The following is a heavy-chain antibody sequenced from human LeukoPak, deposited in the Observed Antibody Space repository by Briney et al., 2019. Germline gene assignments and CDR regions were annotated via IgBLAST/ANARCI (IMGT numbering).Heavy chain of an antibody. CDR1: GGSISRGGYY. J-gene: IGHJ4*02. V-gene: IGHV4-31*03. CDR2: IYDRGST. D-gene: IGHD2-8*01. Sequence: SETLSLTCTVSGGSISRGGYYWSWIRQHPGKGLEWIGYIYDRGSTYYSPSLKSRVTISADTSKNQFSLRLSSVTAADTAVYYCARDLDGTNHFDFWGQGTLVTVSS. CDR3: ARDLDGTNHFDF.